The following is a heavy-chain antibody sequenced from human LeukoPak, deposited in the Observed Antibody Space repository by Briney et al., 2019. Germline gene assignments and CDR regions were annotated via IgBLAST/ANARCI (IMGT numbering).Heavy chain of an antibody. J-gene: IGHJ4*02. Sequence: SETLSLTCTVSGGSISSYYWSWIRQPPGKGLEWIGYIYYSGSTNYNPSLKSRVTISVDTSKNQFSLKLSSVTAADTAVYYCARLAEGGVDYWGQGTLVTVSS. CDR3: ARLAEGGVDY. CDR1: GGSISSYY. D-gene: IGHD1-14*01. CDR2: IYYSGST. V-gene: IGHV4-59*08.